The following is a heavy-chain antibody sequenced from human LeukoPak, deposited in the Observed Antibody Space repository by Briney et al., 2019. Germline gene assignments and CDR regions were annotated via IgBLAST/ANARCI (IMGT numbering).Heavy chain of an antibody. J-gene: IGHJ3*02. Sequence: ASVKVSCKASGYTFTSYDINWVRQATGQGLEWMGWMNPNSGNTGYAQKFQGRVTITRNTSISTAYMELSSLRSEDTAVYYCARGILSYDFWSGYLDAFDIWGQGTMVTVSS. CDR1: GYTFTSYD. V-gene: IGHV1-8*03. CDR2: MNPNSGNT. CDR3: ARGILSYDFWSGYLDAFDI. D-gene: IGHD3-3*01.